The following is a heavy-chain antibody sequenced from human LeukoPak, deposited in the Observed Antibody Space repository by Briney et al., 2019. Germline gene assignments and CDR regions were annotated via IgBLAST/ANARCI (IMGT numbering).Heavy chain of an antibody. V-gene: IGHV4-4*07. CDR1: GGSISSYF. CDR3: ARIGLDERKYYYYYYMDG. Sequence: SETLSLTCSVSGGSISSYFWSWIRQPAGKGLEWIGRIYTSGSTNYNPSLKSRVTMSVDTSKKQFSLKLSSVTAADTAVYYCARIGLDERKYYYYYYMDGWGKGTTVTVSS. D-gene: IGHD1-1*01. CDR2: IYTSGST. J-gene: IGHJ6*03.